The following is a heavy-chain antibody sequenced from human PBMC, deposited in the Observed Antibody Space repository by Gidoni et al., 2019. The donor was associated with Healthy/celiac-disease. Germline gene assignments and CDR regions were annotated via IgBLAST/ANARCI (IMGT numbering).Heavy chain of an antibody. D-gene: IGHD6-19*01. V-gene: IGHV3-48*04. CDR3: ARDFDSSGWYHDY. J-gene: IGHJ4*02. CDR2: ISSSSSTI. CDR1: GFTFSSYS. Sequence: EVQLVESGGGLVQPGGSLRLSCVASGFTFSSYSMNWVRQAPGKGLEWVSYISSSSSTIYYADSVKGRFTISRDNAKNSLYLQMNSLRAEDTAVYYCARDFDSSGWYHDYWGQGTLVTVSS.